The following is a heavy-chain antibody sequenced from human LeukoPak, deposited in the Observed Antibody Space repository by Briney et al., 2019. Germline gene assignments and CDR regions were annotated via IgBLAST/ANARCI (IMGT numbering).Heavy chain of an antibody. CDR2: IYYSGST. J-gene: IGHJ3*02. CDR3: ARDPIGMANDAFDI. Sequence: PSETLSLTCTVSGGSISSYYWSWVRQPPGKGLEWIGYIYYSGSTNYNPSLKSRVTISVDTSKNQFSLKLSSVTAADTAVYYCARDPIGMANDAFDIWGQGTMVTVSS. CDR1: GGSISSYY. V-gene: IGHV4-59*01. D-gene: IGHD1-14*01.